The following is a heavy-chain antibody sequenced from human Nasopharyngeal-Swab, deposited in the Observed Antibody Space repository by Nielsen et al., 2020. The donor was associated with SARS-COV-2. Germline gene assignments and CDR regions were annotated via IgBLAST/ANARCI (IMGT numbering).Heavy chain of an antibody. V-gene: IGHV3-33*05. CDR2: ISYDGSNK. CDR3: ARERGLVPAATPWFDP. D-gene: IGHD2-2*01. J-gene: IGHJ5*02. Sequence: WIRQAPGKGLEWVAVISYDGSNKYYADSVKGRFTISRDNSKNTLYLQMNSLRAEDTAVYYCARERGLVPAATPWFDPWGQGTLVTVSS.